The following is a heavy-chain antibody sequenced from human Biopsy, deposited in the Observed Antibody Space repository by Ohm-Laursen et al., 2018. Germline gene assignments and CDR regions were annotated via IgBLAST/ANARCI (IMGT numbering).Heavy chain of an antibody. V-gene: IGHV1-18*01. J-gene: IGHJ4*02. Sequence: SVKVSCKASGYTFTNYGISWVRQAPGQGLERMGWISPYNGDTDYVQKLQGRVTMTTDTSTSTAYMDLRSLRSDDTAVYYCARDRWPHVTLLGLVVFDFWGQGTLVIVSS. CDR3: ARDRWPHVTLLGLVVFDF. D-gene: IGHD3-3*01. CDR2: ISPYNGDT. CDR1: GYTFTNYG.